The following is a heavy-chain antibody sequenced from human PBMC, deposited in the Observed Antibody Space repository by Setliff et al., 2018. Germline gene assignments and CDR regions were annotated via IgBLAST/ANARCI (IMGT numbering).Heavy chain of an antibody. D-gene: IGHD1-26*01. Sequence: SETLSLTCTVSGGSISSGGYYWSWIRQHPGKGLEWIGYIYYSGSTYYNPSLKSRVTISVDTSKNQFSLRLSSVTAADTAVYYCARDRRIVGARHAFDIWGQGTMVTVSS. CDR2: IYYSGST. CDR1: GGSISSGGYY. J-gene: IGHJ3*02. V-gene: IGHV4-31*03. CDR3: ARDRRIVGARHAFDI.